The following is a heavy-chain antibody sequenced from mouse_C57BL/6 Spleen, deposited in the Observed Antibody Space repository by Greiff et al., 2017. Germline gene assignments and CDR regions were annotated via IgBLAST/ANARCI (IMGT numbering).Heavy chain of an antibody. CDR3: ARSGSSAQRYFDV. Sequence: EVQLQESGGGLVKPGGSLKLSCAASGFTFSDYGMHWVRQAPEKGLEWVAYISSGSSTIYYADTVKGRFTISRDNAKNTLFLQMTSLRSEDTAMYYCARSGSSAQRYFDVWGTGTTVTVSS. CDR1: GFTFSDYG. D-gene: IGHD1-1*01. V-gene: IGHV5-17*01. CDR2: ISSGSSTI. J-gene: IGHJ1*03.